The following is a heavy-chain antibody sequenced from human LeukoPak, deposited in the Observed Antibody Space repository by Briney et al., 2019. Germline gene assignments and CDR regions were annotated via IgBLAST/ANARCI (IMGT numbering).Heavy chain of an antibody. CDR1: GYTFTSYY. CDR3: ASDITIFGVVN. CDR2: INPSGGST. D-gene: IGHD3-3*01. Sequence: ASVKVSCKASGYTFTSYYMHWVRQAPGQGLEWMGIINPSGGSTSYAQKFQGRVTMTRDTSTSTVYMELISLRSEDTAVYYCASDITIFGVVNWGQGTPVTVSS. V-gene: IGHV1-46*03. J-gene: IGHJ4*02.